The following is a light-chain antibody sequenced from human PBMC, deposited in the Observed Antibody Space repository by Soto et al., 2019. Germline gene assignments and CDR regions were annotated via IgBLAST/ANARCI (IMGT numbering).Light chain of an antibody. CDR2: TAS. V-gene: IGKV3-20*01. J-gene: IGKJ1*01. CDR1: QSVSSNY. Sequence: EIVLTQSPGTLSLSPCSRSRLYCRASQSVSSNYLAWYQQRPGQAPRLLIKTASIRATAIPDRFSGSGSGTDFTLTISRLEPEDFAVYYCQQYGSSGTFGQGTKVDNK. CDR3: QQYGSSGT.